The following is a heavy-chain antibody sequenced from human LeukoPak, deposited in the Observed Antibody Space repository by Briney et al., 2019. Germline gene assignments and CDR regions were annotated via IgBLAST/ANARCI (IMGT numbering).Heavy chain of an antibody. Sequence: PGGSLRLSCAASGFTFSSYGMHWVRQAPGKGLEWVAVISNDGSNKYYAESVKGRVTISRDNSKKTQYLQMNSLRAEDMAVYYCAKGLAGIAAAGSSWFDPWGQGTLVTVSS. CDR1: GFTFSSYG. CDR3: AKGLAGIAAAGSSWFDP. CDR2: ISNDGSNK. V-gene: IGHV3-30*18. D-gene: IGHD6-13*01. J-gene: IGHJ5*02.